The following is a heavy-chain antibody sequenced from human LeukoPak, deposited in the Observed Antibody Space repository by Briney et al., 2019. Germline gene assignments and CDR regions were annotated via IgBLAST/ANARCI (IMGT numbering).Heavy chain of an antibody. CDR3: AKVYNYFYYMGV. V-gene: IGHV3-30*02. J-gene: IGHJ6*03. D-gene: IGHD2-2*02. CDR1: GFTFSSYG. Sequence: GGSLRLSCAASGFTFSSYGMHWVRQAPGKGLEWVTFIRYDGNDKYYADSVKGRFTISRDNSKNTLYLQMNSLRVEDTAVYHCAKVYNYFYYMGVWGKGTTVTVSS. CDR2: IRYDGNDK.